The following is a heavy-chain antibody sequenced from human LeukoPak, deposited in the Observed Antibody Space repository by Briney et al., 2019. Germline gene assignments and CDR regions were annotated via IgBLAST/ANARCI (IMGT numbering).Heavy chain of an antibody. V-gene: IGHV4-4*07. CDR2: IYTSGST. CDR3: ARESRIYYGSGRSYYYMDV. CDR1: GGSISSYY. Sequence: PSETLSLTFTVSGGSISSYYWSWIRQPAGKGLEWIGRIYTSGSTNYNPSLKSRVTMSVDTSKNQFSLKLSSVTAADTAVYYCARESRIYYGSGRSYYYMDVWGKGTTVTVSS. J-gene: IGHJ6*03. D-gene: IGHD3-10*01.